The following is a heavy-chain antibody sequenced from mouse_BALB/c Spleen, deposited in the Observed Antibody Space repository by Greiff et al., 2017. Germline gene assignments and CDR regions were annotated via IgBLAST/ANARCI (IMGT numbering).Heavy chain of an antibody. J-gene: IGHJ2*01. CDR2: ISSGGSYT. CDR1: GFTFSSYG. Sequence: DVMLVESGGDLVKPGGSLKLSCAASGFTFSSYGMSWVRQTPDKRLEWVATISSGGSYTYYPDSVKGRFTISRDNAKNTLYLQMSSLKSEDTAMYYCARPHSLHYFDYWGQGTTLTVSS. D-gene: IGHD1-2*01. CDR3: ARPHSLHYFDY. V-gene: IGHV5-6*02.